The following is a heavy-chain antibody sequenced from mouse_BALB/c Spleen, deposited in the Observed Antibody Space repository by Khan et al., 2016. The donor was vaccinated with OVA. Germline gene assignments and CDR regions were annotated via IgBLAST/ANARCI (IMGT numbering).Heavy chain of an antibody. CDR1: GYIFPNYW. Sequence: LHESGTVLARPGASVQMFCQASGYIFPNYWIHWVKKRAGKGLEWIGAVYPGNCGTNFNKKFKGKAKLTAVTLTSPAYMELSSLTNEDSAVDYCTRGGDSFAYWGQGTLVTVSA. V-gene: IGHV1-5*01. CDR2: VYPGNCGT. CDR3: TRGGDSFAY. J-gene: IGHJ3*01.